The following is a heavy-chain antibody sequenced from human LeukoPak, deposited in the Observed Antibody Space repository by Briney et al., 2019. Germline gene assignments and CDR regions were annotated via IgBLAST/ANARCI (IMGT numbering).Heavy chain of an antibody. D-gene: IGHD3-10*01. J-gene: IGHJ5*02. CDR1: GFTFSSYA. Sequence: PGGSLRLSCAASGFTFSSYAMHWVRQAPGKGLEWVAFISYDGGEKNFADSVKGRFSISRDNAKNIVYLQMKNLRVDDTAVYYCVRPRVRGVNWFDPWGQGTLVTVSS. CDR3: VRPRVRGVNWFDP. V-gene: IGHV3-30*12. CDR2: ISYDGGEK.